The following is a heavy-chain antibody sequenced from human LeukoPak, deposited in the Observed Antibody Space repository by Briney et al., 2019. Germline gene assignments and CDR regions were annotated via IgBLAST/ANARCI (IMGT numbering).Heavy chain of an antibody. J-gene: IGHJ4*02. Sequence: GRSLRLSCAASGFTFSSYGMHWVRQAPGKGLEWVAFIRYDGSNKYYADSVKGRFTISRDNSKNTLYLQMNSLRAEDTAVYYCAKGFYRRKAQYYFDYWGQGTLVTVSS. D-gene: IGHD6-6*01. V-gene: IGHV3-30*02. CDR3: AKGFYRRKAQYYFDY. CDR2: IRYDGSNK. CDR1: GFTFSSYG.